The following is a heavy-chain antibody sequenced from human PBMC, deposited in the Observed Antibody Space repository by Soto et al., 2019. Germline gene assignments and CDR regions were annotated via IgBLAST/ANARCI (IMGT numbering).Heavy chain of an antibody. J-gene: IGHJ4*02. D-gene: IGHD3-10*01. V-gene: IGHV4-34*01. CDR2: INHSGST. Sequence: QVQLQQWGAGLLKPSETLSLTCAVYGGSFSGYYWSWIRQPPGKGLEWIGEINHSGSTNYNPSLKSRVSISVDTSKNYLSLRLSSVTAADTAVYYCARNYGSGSYRTIDYWGQGTLVTVSS. CDR3: ARNYGSGSYRTIDY. CDR1: GGSFSGYY.